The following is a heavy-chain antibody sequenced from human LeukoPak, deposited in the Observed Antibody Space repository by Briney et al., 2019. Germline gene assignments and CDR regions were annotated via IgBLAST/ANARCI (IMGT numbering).Heavy chain of an antibody. CDR3: AKRSGSYFPAFYFDY. J-gene: IGHJ4*02. CDR1: GFTVSSNY. D-gene: IGHD3-10*01. V-gene: IGHV3-66*04. Sequence: PGGSLRLSCAASGFTVSSNYMSWVRQAPGKGLEWVSVIYSGGSTYYADSVKGRFTISRDNSKNTLYLQMNSLRAEDTAVYYCAKRSGSYFPAFYFDYWGQGTLVTVSS. CDR2: IYSGGST.